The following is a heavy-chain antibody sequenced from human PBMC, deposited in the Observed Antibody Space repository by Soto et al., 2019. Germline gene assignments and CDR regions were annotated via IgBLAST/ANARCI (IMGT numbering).Heavy chain of an antibody. Sequence: VKRSRKGAGYAISGYDIDWRRHDNRKGLEWMGWMNPNSGNTGYAQKFQGRVTMTRNTSISTAYMELSSLRSEDTAVYYCARCPRSPGLYYYYSGMDVWGQGTTVTVSS. CDR1: GYAISGYD. CDR2: MNPNSGNT. J-gene: IGHJ6*02. CDR3: ARCPRSPGLYYYYSGMDV. V-gene: IGHV1-8*01.